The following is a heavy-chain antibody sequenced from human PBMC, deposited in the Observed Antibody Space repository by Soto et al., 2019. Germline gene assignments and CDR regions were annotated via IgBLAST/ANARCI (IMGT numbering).Heavy chain of an antibody. V-gene: IGHV3-30*18. CDR2: LSYDGSYK. J-gene: IGHJ4*02. CDR1: GFTFSNYG. CDR3: VKARAPYCISTSCYGSYFDY. Sequence: QVQLVESGGGVVQPGRSLRLSCVASGFTFSNYGMHWVRQAPGKGLEWVAVLSYDGSYKYYADSVKGRFTISRDNSKNTLYLQMSSLRAEDTAVYYCVKARAPYCISTSCYGSYFDYWGQGTLVTVSS. D-gene: IGHD2-2*01.